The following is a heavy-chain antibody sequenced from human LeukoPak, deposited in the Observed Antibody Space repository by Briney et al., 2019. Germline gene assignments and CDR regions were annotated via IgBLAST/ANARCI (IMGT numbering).Heavy chain of an antibody. V-gene: IGHV4-39*01. D-gene: IGHD3-22*01. Sequence: PSETLSLTCTVSGGSISSSSYHWGWIRQPPGKGLEWIGSIYYSGGTYYNPSLKSRVTISVDTSKNQFSLKLTSVTAADTAVYYCARRGYYDSTGYALDYWGQGTLVTVSS. CDR1: GGSISSSSYH. J-gene: IGHJ4*02. CDR3: ARRGYYDSTGYALDY. CDR2: IYYSGGT.